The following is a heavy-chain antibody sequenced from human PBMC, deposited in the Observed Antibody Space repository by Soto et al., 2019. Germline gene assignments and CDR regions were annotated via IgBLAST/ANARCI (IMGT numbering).Heavy chain of an antibody. V-gene: IGHV4-39*01. CDR2: MYFSGFYSGST. D-gene: IGHD2-21*01. CDR3: GRGYFIYTFEFCLDF. CDR1: GSAMNSSSYY. Sequence: SDTLSLPCTVSGSAMNSSSYYWGWIRQPPGKGLDWIAYMYFSGFYSGSTSYNPSLKRRVTISVDTAKNHFSLQVSSLTAAETDVYYYGRGYFIYTFEFCLDFWGQGTPVTVSS. J-gene: IGHJ4*02.